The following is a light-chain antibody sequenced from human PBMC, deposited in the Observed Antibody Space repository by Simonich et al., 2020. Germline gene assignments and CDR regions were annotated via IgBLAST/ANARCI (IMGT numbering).Light chain of an antibody. V-gene: IGLV5-45*01. J-gene: IGLJ3*02. CDR3: MIWHSSAWV. CDR2: YKSHSDK. CDR1: SGINVGTYR. Sequence: QAVLTQPASLSASPGASASLTCTVRSGINVGTYRIYWYQQKPGSPPQYLLRYKSHSDKQQGSGVPSRFSGSKDASANAGILLISGLQSEDEADYYCMIWHSSAWVFGGGTKLTVL.